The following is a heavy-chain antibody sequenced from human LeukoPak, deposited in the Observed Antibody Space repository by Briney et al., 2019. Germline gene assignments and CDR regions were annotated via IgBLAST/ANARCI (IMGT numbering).Heavy chain of an antibody. V-gene: IGHV3-21*01. D-gene: IGHD3-10*01. CDR1: GFTFSSYS. Sequence: PGGSLRLSCVASGFTFSSYSLNWVRQAPGKGLEWVSSISSSSRYIYYADSVKGRFTISRDNAKNSLYLQMNSLRAEDTAVYYCARVLMSGYSGSGSYYEYGFDSWGQGTLVTVSS. CDR2: ISSSSRYI. CDR3: ARVLMSGYSGSGSYYEYGFDS. J-gene: IGHJ4*02.